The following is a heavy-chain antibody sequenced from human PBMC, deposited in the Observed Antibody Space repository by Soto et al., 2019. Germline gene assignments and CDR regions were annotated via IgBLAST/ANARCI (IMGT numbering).Heavy chain of an antibody. V-gene: IGHV3-30*18. D-gene: IGHD1-1*01. CDR1: GFTFSSYG. J-gene: IGHJ4*02. CDR3: AKSSRITNYFDY. Sequence: QVQLVESGGGVVQPGRSLRLSCAASGFTFSSYGMHWVRQAPGKGLEWVAVISYDGSNKYYADSVKGRFTISRDNSKNTLYLQRNSVRAEDTAVYYCAKSSRITNYFDYWGQGTLVTVSS. CDR2: ISYDGSNK.